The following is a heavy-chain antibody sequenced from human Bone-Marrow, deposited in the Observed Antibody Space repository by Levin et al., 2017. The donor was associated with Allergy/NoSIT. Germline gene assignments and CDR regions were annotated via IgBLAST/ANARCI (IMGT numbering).Heavy chain of an antibody. CDR3: VRDLFSLKYTNIQYVAC. Sequence: LSGGSLRLSCTTSRFSFSTYWMSWVRQAPGKGLEWVANIKKDGSEKYYADSVMGRFTISRDNAKNSLYLQMDSLRVEDTAVYYCVRDLFSLKYTNIQYVACWGQGTLVTVSS. D-gene: IGHD3-9*01. CDR2: IKKDGSEK. CDR1: RFSFSTYW. V-gene: IGHV3-7*01. J-gene: IGHJ4*02.